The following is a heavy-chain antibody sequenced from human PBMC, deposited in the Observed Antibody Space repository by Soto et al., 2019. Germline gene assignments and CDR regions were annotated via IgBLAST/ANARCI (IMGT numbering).Heavy chain of an antibody. CDR3: ARGSSDFWSGYYPYFDY. Sequence: SETLSLTCAVYGGSFSGYYWSWIRQPPGKGLEWIGEINHSGSTNYNPSLKSRVTISVDTSKNQFSLKLSSVTAADTAVYYCARGSSDFWSGYYPYFDYWGQGTLLT. J-gene: IGHJ4*02. CDR1: GGSFSGYY. D-gene: IGHD3-3*01. V-gene: IGHV4-34*01. CDR2: INHSGST.